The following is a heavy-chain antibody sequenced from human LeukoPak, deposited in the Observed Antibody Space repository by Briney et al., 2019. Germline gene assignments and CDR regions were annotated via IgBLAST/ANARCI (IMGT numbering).Heavy chain of an antibody. D-gene: IGHD3-10*01. J-gene: IGHJ4*02. Sequence: PGGSLRLSCAASGFNLRSYAMHWVRQAPGKGLEWVAVISYDGSKDNFAESVRGRFTISRDNSKNTLYLQMNSLRPEDTAVYYCARAKPKNMVRGLIMRRESRYYFDYWGQGTLVTVSS. CDR3: ARAKPKNMVRGLIMRRESRYYFDY. CDR1: GFNLRSYA. V-gene: IGHV3-30*03. CDR2: ISYDGSKD.